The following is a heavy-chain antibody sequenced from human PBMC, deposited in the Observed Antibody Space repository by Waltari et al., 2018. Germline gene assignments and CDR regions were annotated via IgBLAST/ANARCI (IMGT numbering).Heavy chain of an antibody. CDR1: GFPLSNYW. CDR2: IKQDGSEK. Sequence: EVQLVESGGGLFEPGGSLRLSCEAPGFPLSNYWMCWVRQAPGKGLGWVANIKQDGSEKYCVDSVKGRFTISRDNAKNSLYLQMNSLRAEDTAVYYCARDRDTMVRGVISQWGQGTLVTVSS. CDR3: ARDRDTMVRGVISQ. D-gene: IGHD3-10*01. J-gene: IGHJ4*02. V-gene: IGHV3-7*01.